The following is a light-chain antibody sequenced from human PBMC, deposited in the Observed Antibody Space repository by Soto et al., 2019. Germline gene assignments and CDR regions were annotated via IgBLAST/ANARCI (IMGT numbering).Light chain of an antibody. CDR1: QGISSY. Sequence: QLIEYASSLYASVGDRVTIDRRASQGISSYLAWYQQKPGKAPKLLIYAASTLQSGVPSRFSGSGSGTDFTLTISSLQTEDFATYYCQQLNSYPPTFGGGTKVDIK. J-gene: IGKJ4*01. CDR3: QQLNSYPPT. V-gene: IGKV1-9*01. CDR2: AAS.